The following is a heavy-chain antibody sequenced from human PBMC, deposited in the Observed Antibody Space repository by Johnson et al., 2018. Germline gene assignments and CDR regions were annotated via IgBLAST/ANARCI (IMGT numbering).Heavy chain of an antibody. V-gene: IGHV4-34*01. CDR1: GGSFSGYY. Sequence: QVQLQQWGAGLLKPSETLSLTCAVYGGSFSGYYWSWIRQPPGKGLEWIGEIKHSGSTNYNPSLKSRVTLSVDTSKNQFSLKLSSVTAADTAGYYCARVGGDWTNGVCYHPKKAEYFQHWGQGTLVTVSS. CDR3: ARVGGDWTNGVCYHPKKAEYFQH. J-gene: IGHJ1*01. D-gene: IGHD2-8*01. CDR2: IKHSGST.